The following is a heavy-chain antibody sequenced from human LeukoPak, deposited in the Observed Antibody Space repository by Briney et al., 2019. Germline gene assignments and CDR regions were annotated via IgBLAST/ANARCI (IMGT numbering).Heavy chain of an antibody. CDR3: VGLSVVAGTVDY. J-gene: IGHJ4*02. D-gene: IGHD6-19*01. Sequence: SETLSLTCTASGGSISSSSYYWGWIRQPPGKGLEWIGSIYYSGSTYCNPSLKSRVTISVDTSKNQFSLKLSSVTAADTAVYYCVGLSVVAGTVDYWGQGTLVTVSS. V-gene: IGHV4-39*01. CDR1: GGSISSSSYY. CDR2: IYYSGST.